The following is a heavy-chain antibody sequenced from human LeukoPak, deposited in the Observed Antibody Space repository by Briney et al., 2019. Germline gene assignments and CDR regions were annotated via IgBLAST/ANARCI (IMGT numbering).Heavy chain of an antibody. CDR1: GGTFSSYA. D-gene: IGHD6-19*01. V-gene: IGHV1-69*01. CDR3: ARDSTALFSRGWYDY. CDR2: IIPIFGTA. Sequence: SSVKVSCKASGGTFSSYAIRWVRQAPGQGLEWMGGIIPIFGTANYAQKFQGRVTITADESTSTAYMGLSSLRSEDTAVYCCARDSTALFSRGWYDYWGQEPLVTVSS. J-gene: IGHJ4*02.